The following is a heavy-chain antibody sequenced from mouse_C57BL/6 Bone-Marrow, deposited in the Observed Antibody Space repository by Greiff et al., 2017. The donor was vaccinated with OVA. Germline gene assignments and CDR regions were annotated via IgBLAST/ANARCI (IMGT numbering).Heavy chain of an antibody. CDR3: AREDWCWLLLPYYFDY. J-gene: IGHJ2*01. CDR1: GYTFTGYW. V-gene: IGHV1-9*01. CDR2: ILPGSGST. D-gene: IGHD2-3*01. Sequence: QVQLKESGAELMKPGASVKLSCKATGYTFTGYWIEWVKQRPGHGLEWIGEILPGSGSTNYNEKFKGKATFTADTSSNTAYMQHSSLTTEDSAIYYCAREDWCWLLLPYYFDYWGQGTTLTVSS.